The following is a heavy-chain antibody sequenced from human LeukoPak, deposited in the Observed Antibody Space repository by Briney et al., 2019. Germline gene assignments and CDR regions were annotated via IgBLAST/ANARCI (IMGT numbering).Heavy chain of an antibody. CDR2: ISSSSSTI. V-gene: IGHV3-48*01. CDR1: GFTFSSYS. CDR3: ARDRAMYSVSPYYFDY. D-gene: IGHD1-26*01. Sequence: GGSLRLSCAASGFTFSSYSMNWVRQAPGNGLEWVSYISSSSSTIYCADSVKGRFTISRDNAKNSLYLQMNSLRAEDTAVYYCARDRAMYSVSPYYFDYWGQGTLVTVSS. J-gene: IGHJ4*02.